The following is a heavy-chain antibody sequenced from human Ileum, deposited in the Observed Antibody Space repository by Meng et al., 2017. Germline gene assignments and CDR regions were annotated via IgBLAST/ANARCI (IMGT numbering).Heavy chain of an antibody. CDR2: IYYTGRT. D-gene: IGHD3-22*01. Sequence: SETLSLTCGVSDGPISNSNYHGGWIRQPPGKGLEWIGTIYYTGRTYYSPSLKSRLTISIDTSRNQFSLRLSSVTAADTAIYYCVVYESYGGAPYWGQGTLVTVSS. V-gene: IGHV4-39*07. CDR3: VVYESYGGAPY. CDR1: DGPISNSNYH. J-gene: IGHJ4*02.